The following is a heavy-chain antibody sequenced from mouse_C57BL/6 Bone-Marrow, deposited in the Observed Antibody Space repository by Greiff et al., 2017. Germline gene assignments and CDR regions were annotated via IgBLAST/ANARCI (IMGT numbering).Heavy chain of an antibody. J-gene: IGHJ2*01. V-gene: IGHV5-6*01. Sequence: EVKLMESGGDLVEPGGSLKLSCAASGFTFSSYGMCWVRQTPDKRLEWVATISSGGSYTYYPDSVKGRFTISRDNAKNTLYLQMSSLKSEDTAMYYCARQFSYSNYDYFDYWGQGTTLTVSS. CDR3: ARQFSYSNYDYFDY. D-gene: IGHD2-5*01. CDR1: GFTFSSYG. CDR2: ISSGGSYT.